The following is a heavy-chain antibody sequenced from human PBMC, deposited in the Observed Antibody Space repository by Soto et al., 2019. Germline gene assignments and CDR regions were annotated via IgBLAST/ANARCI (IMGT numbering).Heavy chain of an antibody. CDR1: GYTFTSYA. CDR2: INAGNGNT. D-gene: IGHD2-2*01. CDR3: ARDLGYALPYFDY. V-gene: IGHV1-3*01. Sequence: ASVKVSCKASGYTFTSYAMHWVRQAPGQRLEWMGWINAGNGNTKYSQKFQGRVTITRDTSASTAYMELSSLRSEDTAVYYCARDLGYALPYFDYWGQGTLVTVSS. J-gene: IGHJ4*02.